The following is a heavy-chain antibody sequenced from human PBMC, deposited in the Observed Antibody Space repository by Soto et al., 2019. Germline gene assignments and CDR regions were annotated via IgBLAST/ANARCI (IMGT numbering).Heavy chain of an antibody. V-gene: IGHV3-64*01. CDR3: AREKAHAFDI. CDR1: GFTFSSYA. J-gene: IGHJ3*02. CDR2: ISSNGGST. Sequence: GGSLRLSCAASGFTFSSYAMHWVRQAPGKGLEYVSAISSNGGSTYYANSVKGRFTISRDNSKNTLYLQMGSLRAEDMAVYYCAREKAHAFDIWGQGTMVTVSS.